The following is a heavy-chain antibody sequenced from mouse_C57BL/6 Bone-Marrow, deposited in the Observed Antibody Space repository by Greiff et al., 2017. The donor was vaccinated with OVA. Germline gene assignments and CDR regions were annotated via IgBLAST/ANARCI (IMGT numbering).Heavy chain of an antibody. V-gene: IGHV5-6*01. D-gene: IGHD3-3*01. CDR3: ARGGTWGYFDV. CDR2: ISSGGSYP. CDR1: GFTFSSYG. J-gene: IGHJ1*03. Sequence: EVMLVESGGDLVKPGGSLKLSCAASGFTFSSYGMSWVRQTPDKRLEWVATISSGGSYPYYPDSVKGRFTISRDNAKNTLYLQMSSLKSEDTAMYYCARGGTWGYFDVWGTGTTVTVSS.